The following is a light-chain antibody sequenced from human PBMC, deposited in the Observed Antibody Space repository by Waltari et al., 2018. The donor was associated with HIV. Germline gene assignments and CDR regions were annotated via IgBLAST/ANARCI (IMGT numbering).Light chain of an antibody. J-gene: IGKJ1*01. CDR3: HQYSDYLGS. CDR2: KAT. Sequence: DIHMSQSPPTLTASIGDRVNITCRASQNVGAWLAWYQQKQGEAPNLLIYKATNVEGGVPSRFSGSASGTDFTLTIDSLHPDDFATYYCHQYSDYLGSFGQGTKVEVK. CDR1: QNVGAW. V-gene: IGKV1-5*03.